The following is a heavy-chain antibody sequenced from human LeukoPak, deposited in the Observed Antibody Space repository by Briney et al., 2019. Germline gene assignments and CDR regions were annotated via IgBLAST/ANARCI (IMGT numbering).Heavy chain of an antibody. V-gene: IGHV1-46*01. CDR3: ARGLYYYDSSVGAFDI. CDR2: INPSGGST. CDR1: GGTFSSYA. Sequence: GASVKVSCKASGGTFSSYAISWVRQAPGQGLEWMGIINPSGGSTSYAQKFQGRVTMTRDTSTSTVYMELSSLRSEDTAVYYCARGLYYYDSSVGAFDIWGQGTMVTVSS. D-gene: IGHD3-22*01. J-gene: IGHJ3*02.